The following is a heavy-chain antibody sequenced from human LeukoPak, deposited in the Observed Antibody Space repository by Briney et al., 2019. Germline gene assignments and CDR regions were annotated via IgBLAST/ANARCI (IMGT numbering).Heavy chain of an antibody. CDR2: IYPADSDT. D-gene: IGHD6-13*01. CDR3: ARRCSTSWCYYFVK. V-gene: IGHV5-51*01. J-gene: IGHJ4*02. CDR1: GYTITTSW. Sequence: AESLKISCKASGYTITTSWIGWVRLMPGKGVEWIGIIYPADSDTTYSPSFQGQVTISADKSISTAYLQWSSLKASDTAMYYCARRCSTSWCYYFVKSGQGALVTVSS.